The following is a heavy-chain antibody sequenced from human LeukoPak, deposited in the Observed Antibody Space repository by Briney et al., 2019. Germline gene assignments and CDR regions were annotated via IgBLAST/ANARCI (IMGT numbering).Heavy chain of an antibody. CDR1: GFTFDDYA. Sequence: GGSLRLSCAASGFTFDDYAMHWVRQAPGKGLEWVSLISWDGGSTYYADSVKGRFTISRDNSKNTLYLQMSSLRVEDTAVYYCAVEKDDSPDYWGQGTLVTVSS. D-gene: IGHD5-24*01. CDR3: AVEKDDSPDY. CDR2: ISWDGGST. J-gene: IGHJ4*02. V-gene: IGHV3-43D*03.